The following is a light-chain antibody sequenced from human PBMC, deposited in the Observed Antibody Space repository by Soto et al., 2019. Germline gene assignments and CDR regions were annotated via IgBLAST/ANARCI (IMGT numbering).Light chain of an antibody. CDR1: SSDVGGYNY. CDR2: DVS. Sequence: QSVLTQPASVSGSPGQSITISCTVTSSDVGGYNYVSWYQHHPGKAPKLMIYDVSNRPSGVSNRFSGSKSGNTASLTISGLQAEDEADYYCSSYTSSSTLGGVFGTGTKVTVL. J-gene: IGLJ1*01. CDR3: SSYTSSSTLGGV. V-gene: IGLV2-14*03.